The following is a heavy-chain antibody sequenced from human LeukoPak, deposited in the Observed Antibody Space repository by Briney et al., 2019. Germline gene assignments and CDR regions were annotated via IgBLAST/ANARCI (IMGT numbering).Heavy chain of an antibody. D-gene: IGHD6-13*01. CDR2: IYYSGST. Sequence: SETLSLTCTVSGGSISSYYWSWIRQPPGKGLEWIGYIYYSGSTNYNPSLKSRVTISVDTSKNQFTLKLSSVTAADTAVYYCARIAAASAPAFDIWGQGTMVTVSS. CDR1: GGSISSYY. J-gene: IGHJ3*02. CDR3: ARIAAASAPAFDI. V-gene: IGHV4-59*01.